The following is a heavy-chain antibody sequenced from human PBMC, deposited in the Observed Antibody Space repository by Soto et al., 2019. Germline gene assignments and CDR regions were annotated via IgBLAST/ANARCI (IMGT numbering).Heavy chain of an antibody. CDR3: ARLRWAQFPYFDY. D-gene: IGHD2-21*01. Sequence: QLQLQESGPGLVKPAETLSLTCTVSGGSISSSSYYWGWIRQPPGKGLEWIGSIYYSGSTYYNPSLKRRVTISVDTSKNQFSLKLSSVTAADTAVYYCARLRWAQFPYFDYWGQGTLVTVSS. CDR1: GGSISSSSYY. J-gene: IGHJ4*02. V-gene: IGHV4-39*01. CDR2: IYYSGST.